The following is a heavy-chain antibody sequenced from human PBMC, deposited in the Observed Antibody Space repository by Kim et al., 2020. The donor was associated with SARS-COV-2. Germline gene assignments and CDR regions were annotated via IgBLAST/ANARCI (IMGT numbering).Heavy chain of an antibody. Sequence: GGSLRLSCTASGFRFTNFWIHWVRQTPGKGPEWIASVWRDGGGKYYVGSVKGRFTISRDNAKNTLYFEMNSLRVDDTAVYYCTTIREFWGADSLDPCGPG. D-gene: IGHD7-27*01. CDR1: GFRFTNFW. CDR3: TTIREFWGADSLDP. V-gene: IGHV3-7*01. CDR2: VWRDGGGK. J-gene: IGHJ5*02.